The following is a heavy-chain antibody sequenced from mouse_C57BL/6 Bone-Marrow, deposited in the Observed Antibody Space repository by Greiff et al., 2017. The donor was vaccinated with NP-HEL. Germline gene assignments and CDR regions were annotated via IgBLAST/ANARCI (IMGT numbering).Heavy chain of an antibody. CDR2: INPGSGGT. J-gene: IGHJ4*01. CDR3: ARREGNYVGDAMDY. Sequence: QVQLQQSGAELVRPGTSVKVSCKASGYAFTNYLIEWVKQRPGQGLEWIGVINPGSGGTNYNEKFKGKATLTADKSSSTAYMQLSSLTSEDSAVYFGARREGNYVGDAMDYWGQGTSVTVSS. D-gene: IGHD2-1*01. CDR1: GYAFTNYL. V-gene: IGHV1-54*01.